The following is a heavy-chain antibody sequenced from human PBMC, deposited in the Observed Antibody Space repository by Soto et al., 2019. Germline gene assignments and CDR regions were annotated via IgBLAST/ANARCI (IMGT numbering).Heavy chain of an antibody. J-gene: IGHJ4*02. V-gene: IGHV3-23*01. CDR1: GFTFSSYA. D-gene: IGHD4-17*01. CDR2: ISGSGGST. Sequence: EVPLLESGGGLVQPGGSLRLSCAASGFTFSSYAMSWVRQAPGKGLEWVSAISGSGGSTYYADSVKGRFTISRDNSKNTLYLQMNSLRAEDTAVYYCAKGLAVTIYYFDYWGQGTLVTVSS. CDR3: AKGLAVTIYYFDY.